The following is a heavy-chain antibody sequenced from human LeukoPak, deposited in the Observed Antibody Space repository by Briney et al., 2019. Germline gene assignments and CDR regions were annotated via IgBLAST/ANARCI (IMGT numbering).Heavy chain of an antibody. J-gene: IGHJ4*02. CDR2: INHSGST. V-gene: IGHV4-34*01. CDR1: GGSFSGYY. CDR3: ATGANDSSGYYYLRSDY. Sequence: SETLSLTCAVYGGSFSGYYWSWIRQPPGKGLEWIGEINHSGSTNYNPSLKSRVTISVDTSKNQFSLKLSSVTAADTAVYYCATGANDSSGYYYLRSDYWGQGTLVTVSS. D-gene: IGHD3-22*01.